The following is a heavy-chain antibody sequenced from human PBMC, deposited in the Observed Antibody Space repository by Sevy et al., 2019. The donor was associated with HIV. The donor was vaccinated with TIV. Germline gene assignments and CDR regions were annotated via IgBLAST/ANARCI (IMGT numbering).Heavy chain of an antibody. CDR1: RLTFSSSS. CDR2: ISSSSTTI. V-gene: IGHV3-48*02. J-gene: IGHJ6*02. D-gene: IGHD3-3*01. CDR3: ARGFMGADYYYGMDV. Sequence: GGSLRLSCAASRLTFSSSSVNWVRQAPGKGLEWVSYISSSSTTIYYADSVKGRFTISGDNAKNSLYLQMNSLRDEDTAVYYCARGFMGADYYYGMDVWGQGTTVTVSS.